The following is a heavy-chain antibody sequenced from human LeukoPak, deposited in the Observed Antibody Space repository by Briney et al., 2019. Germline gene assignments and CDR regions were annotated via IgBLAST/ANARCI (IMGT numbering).Heavy chain of an antibody. J-gene: IGHJ5*02. CDR1: GYTFTSYD. Sequence: ASVKVSCKASGYTFTSYDINWVRQATGQGLEWMGWMNPNSGNTGYAQKFQGRVTMTRSTSISTAYMELSSLRSEDTAVYYCARGAYYYDSSGYRLPIQWWFDPWGQGTLVTVSS. CDR2: MNPNSGNT. CDR3: ARGAYYYDSSGYRLPIQWWFDP. D-gene: IGHD3-22*01. V-gene: IGHV1-8*01.